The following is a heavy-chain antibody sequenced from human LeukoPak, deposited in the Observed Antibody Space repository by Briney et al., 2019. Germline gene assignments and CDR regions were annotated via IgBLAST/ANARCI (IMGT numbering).Heavy chain of an antibody. CDR2: ISSSGSTI. CDR3: AREYSSKAYMDV. V-gene: IGHV3-48*03. CDR1: GFTFSSYE. Sequence: GGSLRLSCAASGFTFSSYEMNWVRQAPGKGLEWVSYISSSGSTIYYADSVKGRFTISRDNAKNSLYLQMNSLRAEDTAGYYCAREYSSKAYMDVWGKGTTVTVSS. D-gene: IGHD6-13*01. J-gene: IGHJ6*03.